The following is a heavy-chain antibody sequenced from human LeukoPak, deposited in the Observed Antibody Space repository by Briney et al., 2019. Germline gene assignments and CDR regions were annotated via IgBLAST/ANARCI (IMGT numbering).Heavy chain of an antibody. V-gene: IGHV3-48*03. J-gene: IGHJ6*04. CDR2: ISSSGSTI. CDR1: GFTFSSYE. Sequence: PGGSLRLSCAASGFTFSSYEMNWVRQAPGKGLEWVSYISSSGSTIYYADSVKGRFTISRDNAKNSLYLQMNSLRAEDTAVYYCARERGVAGRYYYYGMDVWGKGTTVTVSS. D-gene: IGHD6-19*01. CDR3: ARERGVAGRYYYYGMDV.